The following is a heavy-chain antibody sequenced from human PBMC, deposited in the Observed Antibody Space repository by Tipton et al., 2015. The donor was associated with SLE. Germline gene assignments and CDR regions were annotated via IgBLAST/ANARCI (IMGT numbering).Heavy chain of an antibody. CDR1: GGSMSSSDCY. Sequence: TLSLTCTVSGGSMSSSDCYWGWIRQPPGKGLEWIGSIYYSGSTYYNPSLKSRVTISVDTSKNQFSLKLSSVTAADTAVYYCARGPFWSGYYDYWGQGTLVTVSS. CDR2: IYYSGST. J-gene: IGHJ4*02. V-gene: IGHV4-39*07. D-gene: IGHD3-3*01. CDR3: ARGPFWSGYYDY.